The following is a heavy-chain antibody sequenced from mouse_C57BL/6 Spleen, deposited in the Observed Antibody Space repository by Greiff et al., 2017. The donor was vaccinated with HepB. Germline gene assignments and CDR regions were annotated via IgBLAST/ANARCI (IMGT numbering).Heavy chain of an antibody. V-gene: IGHV1-55*01. CDR2: IYPGSGST. CDR3: ARSRIPHYVDY. J-gene: IGHJ2*01. CDR1: GYTFTSYW. Sequence: VQLQQSGAELVKPGASVKMSCKASGYTFTSYWITWVKQRPGQGLEWIGDIYPGSGSTNYHEKFKSKATLTVDTSSSTAYMQLNSLTSEDSAVYYCARSRIPHYVDYWGQGTTLTVSS.